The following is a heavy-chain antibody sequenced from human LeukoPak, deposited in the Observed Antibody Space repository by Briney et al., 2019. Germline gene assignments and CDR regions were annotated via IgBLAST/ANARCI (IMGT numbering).Heavy chain of an antibody. J-gene: IGHJ6*03. D-gene: IGHD3-10*01. Sequence: PGGSLRLSCAASGFTFSNYGMIWVRQAPGKGLGWVSAISGSGSSTYYADSVKGRFAISRDNSKNTLYLQMNSLRAEDTAVYYCAKAGNYYYYSMDVWGKGTTVTISS. CDR2: ISGSGSST. CDR1: GFTFSNYG. V-gene: IGHV3-23*01. CDR3: AKAGNYYYYSMDV.